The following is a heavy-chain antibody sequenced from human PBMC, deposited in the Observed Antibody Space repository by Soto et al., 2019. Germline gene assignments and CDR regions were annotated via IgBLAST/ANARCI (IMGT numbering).Heavy chain of an antibody. V-gene: IGHV1-18*01. CDR2: ISAYNGNT. CDR1: GYTFTSYG. CDR3: ARPDYSSSGWYQFDY. Sequence: QVPLVQSGAEVKKPGASVKVSCKASGYTFTSYGISWVRQAPGQGLEWMGWISAYNGNTNYAQKLQGRVTMTTDTSTSTAYRELRSLRSYDTAVYYCARPDYSSSGWYQFDYWGQGTLVTVSS. D-gene: IGHD6-19*01. J-gene: IGHJ4*02.